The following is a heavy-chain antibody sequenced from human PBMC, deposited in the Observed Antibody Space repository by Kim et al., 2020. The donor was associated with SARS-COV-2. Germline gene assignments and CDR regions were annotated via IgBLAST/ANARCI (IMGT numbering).Heavy chain of an antibody. D-gene: IGHD3-10*01. CDR1: GFTFDDYA. Sequence: GGSLRLSCAASGFTFDDYAMHWVRQAPGKGLEWVSGISWNSGSIGYADSVKGRFTISRDNAKNSLYLQMNSLRAEDTALYYCAGFGAAASPHLKNPLYYYYGMDVWGQGTTVTVSS. V-gene: IGHV3-9*01. CDR2: ISWNSGSI. J-gene: IGHJ6*02. CDR3: AGFGAAASPHLKNPLYYYYGMDV.